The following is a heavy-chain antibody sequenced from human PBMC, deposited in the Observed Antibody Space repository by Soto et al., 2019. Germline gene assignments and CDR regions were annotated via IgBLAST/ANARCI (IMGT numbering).Heavy chain of an antibody. D-gene: IGHD2-2*01. V-gene: IGHV3-9*01. J-gene: IGHJ4*02. CDR3: AKDGHCSSTSCPEYYFDY. Sequence: EVQLVESGGGLVQPGRSLRLSCAASGFTFDDYAMHWVRQAPGRALGGVPGISWNSGSIGYADSVKGRFTISRDNAKNSLYLQMNSLRAEDTALYYCAKDGHCSSTSCPEYYFDYWGQGTLVTVSS. CDR1: GFTFDDYA. CDR2: ISWNSGSI.